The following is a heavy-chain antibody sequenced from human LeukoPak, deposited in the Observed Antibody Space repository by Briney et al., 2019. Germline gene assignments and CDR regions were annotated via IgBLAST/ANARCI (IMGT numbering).Heavy chain of an antibody. Sequence: MSSETLSLTCTVSGGSISSSSYYWGWIRQPPGKGLEWIGSIYYSGSTYYNPSLKSRVTISVDTSKNQFSLKLSSVTAAGTAVYYCARAGYSSSSEYWGQGTLVTVSS. J-gene: IGHJ4*02. CDR1: GGSISSSSYY. D-gene: IGHD6-13*01. CDR2: IYYSGST. V-gene: IGHV4-39*07. CDR3: ARAGYSSSSEY.